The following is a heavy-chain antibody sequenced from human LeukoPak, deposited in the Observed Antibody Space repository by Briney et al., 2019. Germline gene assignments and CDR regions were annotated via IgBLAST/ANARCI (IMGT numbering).Heavy chain of an antibody. CDR2: VYFSGGT. CDR3: ARDRRLMGDGTGWLIDG. V-gene: IGHV4-4*07. D-gene: IGHD6-19*01. Sequence: PSETLSLTCSVSGDSITSQYWSWLRQAAEKGLDWIGRVYFSGGTNHNPSLESRAIMSVDTSKSQFYLKLSSVTAADTAVYYCARDRRLMGDGTGWLIDGWGQGTLVTVSS. J-gene: IGHJ1*01. CDR1: GDSITSQY.